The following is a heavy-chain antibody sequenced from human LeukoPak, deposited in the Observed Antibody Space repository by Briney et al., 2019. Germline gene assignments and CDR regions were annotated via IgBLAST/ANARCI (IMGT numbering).Heavy chain of an antibody. J-gene: IGHJ4*02. D-gene: IGHD3-10*01. CDR3: ARRSGTYAFDY. CDR2: ISAYNGNT. Sequence: GASVKVPCKVSGYSLNKNGFSRGRQAPGQRVEWMGWISAYNGNTNYAQKLQGRVTMTRDTSTSTVYMELRTLRSDDTAVYYCARRSGTYAFDYWGQGTLVTVSS. CDR1: GYSLNKNG. V-gene: IGHV1-18*01.